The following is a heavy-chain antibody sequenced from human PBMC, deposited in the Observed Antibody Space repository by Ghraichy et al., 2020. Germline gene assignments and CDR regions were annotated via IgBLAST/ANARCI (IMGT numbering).Heavy chain of an antibody. Sequence: SETLSLTCTVSGGSISSSSYYWGWIRQPPGKGLEWIGSIYYSGSTYYNPSLKSRVTISVDTSKNQFSLKLSSVTAADTAVYYCARHVIVATILNYFDYWGQGTLVTVSS. J-gene: IGHJ4*02. CDR3: ARHVIVATILNYFDY. CDR2: IYYSGST. V-gene: IGHV4-39*07. D-gene: IGHD5-12*01. CDR1: GGSISSSSYY.